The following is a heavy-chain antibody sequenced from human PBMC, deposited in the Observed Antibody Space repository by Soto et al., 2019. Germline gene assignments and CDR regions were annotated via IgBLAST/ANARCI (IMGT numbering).Heavy chain of an antibody. CDR1: GDSVSSGSYP. V-gene: IGHV4-61*01. D-gene: IGHD3-9*01. CDR2: MFYSGTT. CDR3: ARDRGSGRDILTGYFDY. J-gene: IGHJ4*02. Sequence: SETLSLTCTVSGDSVSSGSYPWRWIRQPPGKGLELIGHMFYSGTTNYNPSLKSRVTLSVEPSKNQFSLKMNSVTAADTAVYYCARDRGSGRDILTGYFDYWGQGTLVTVSS.